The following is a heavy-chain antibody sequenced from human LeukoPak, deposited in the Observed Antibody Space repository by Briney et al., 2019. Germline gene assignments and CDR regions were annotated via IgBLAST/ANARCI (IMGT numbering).Heavy chain of an antibody. Sequence: SETLSLTCAVSGGSFNGYYWSWIRQPPGKGLEWIGEIDHSGSATYNPSLQSRVIISKDKSNNQFSLKLNSVTAADAAVYYCARTFGITMFRGAWIYWGQGTLVTVSS. CDR3: ARTFGITMFRGAWIY. D-gene: IGHD3-10*01. J-gene: IGHJ4*02. CDR1: GGSFNGYY. V-gene: IGHV4-34*01. CDR2: IDHSGSA.